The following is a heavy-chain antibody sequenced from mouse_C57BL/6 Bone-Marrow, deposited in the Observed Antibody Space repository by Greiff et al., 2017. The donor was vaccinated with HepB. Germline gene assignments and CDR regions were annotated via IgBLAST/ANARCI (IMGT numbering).Heavy chain of an antibody. CDR2: IYPGNSDT. Sequence: VHVKQSGTVLARPGASVKMSCKTSGYTFTSYWMHWVKQRPGQGLEWIGAIYPGNSDTSYNQKFKGKAKLTAVTSASTAYMELSSLTNEDSAVYYCTTPYDGYSLFAYWGQGTLVTVTA. CDR1: GYTFTSYW. CDR3: TTPYDGYSLFAY. J-gene: IGHJ3*01. V-gene: IGHV1-5*01. D-gene: IGHD2-3*01.